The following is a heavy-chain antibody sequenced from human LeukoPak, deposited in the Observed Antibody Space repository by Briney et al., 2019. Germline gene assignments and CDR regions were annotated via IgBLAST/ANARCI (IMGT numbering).Heavy chain of an antibody. CDR1: GFTFSSYA. CDR2: INTRSSNI. D-gene: IGHD1-26*01. Sequence: PGGSLRLSCAASGFTFSSYAMSWVRQAPGKGLEWVSSINTRSSNIYYADSMKGRFTVSRDHTKKSLYTQMNILIAEDTAVYYCARDPSGSKRVDYWGQGPLVTVSS. CDR3: ARDPSGSKRVDY. J-gene: IGHJ4*02. V-gene: IGHV3-21*01.